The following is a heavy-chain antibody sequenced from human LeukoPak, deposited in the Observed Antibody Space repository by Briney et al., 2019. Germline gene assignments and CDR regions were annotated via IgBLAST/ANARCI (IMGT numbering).Heavy chain of an antibody. V-gene: IGHV1-2*02. D-gene: IGHD3-9*01. CDR2: VNPNSGGT. CDR3: ARERFYYDILTGYYNYYYYYMDV. CDR1: GYTFTGYY. Sequence: GASVKVSCKASGYTFTGYYMHWVRQAPGQRLEWMGWVNPNSGGTNYAQKFQGRVTMTRDTSISTAYMELSSLRSEDTAVYYCARERFYYDILTGYYNYYYYYMDVWGKGTTVTVSS. J-gene: IGHJ6*03.